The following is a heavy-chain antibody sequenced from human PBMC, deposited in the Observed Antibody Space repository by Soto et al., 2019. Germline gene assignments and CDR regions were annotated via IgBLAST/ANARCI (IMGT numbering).Heavy chain of an antibody. CDR1: GGTFSSYA. CDR2: IIPIFGTA. V-gene: IGHV1-69*01. CDR3: ARLTGYYDSSGYYYWWYFDY. Sequence: QVQLVQSGAEVKKPGSSVKVSCKASGGTFSSYAISWVRQAPGQGLEWMGGIIPIFGTANYAQKFQGRVTITADESTSTAYMELSSLRSEDTAVYYCARLTGYYDSSGYYYWWYFDYWGQETLVTVSS. D-gene: IGHD3-22*01. J-gene: IGHJ4*02.